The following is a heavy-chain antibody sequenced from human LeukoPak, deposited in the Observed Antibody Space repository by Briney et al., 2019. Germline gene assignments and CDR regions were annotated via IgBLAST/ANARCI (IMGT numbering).Heavy chain of an antibody. CDR3: AGVVGGRVTWFDP. CDR1: GGSISSGGYS. Sequence: ASEALSLTCAVSGGSISSGGYSWSWIRQPPGKGLEWIGYIYHSGSTYYKPSLKSRVTISVDRSKNQFSLKLSSVTAADTAVYYCAGVVGGRVTWFDPWGQGTLVTVSS. V-gene: IGHV4-30-2*01. CDR2: IYHSGST. D-gene: IGHD1-26*01. J-gene: IGHJ5*02.